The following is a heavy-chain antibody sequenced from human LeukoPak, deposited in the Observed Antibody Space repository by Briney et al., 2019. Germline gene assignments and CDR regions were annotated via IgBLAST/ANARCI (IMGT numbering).Heavy chain of an antibody. CDR2: ISWNSGSI. D-gene: IGHD3-10*01. CDR3: AKASLYYYGSGSFFDY. V-gene: IGHV3-9*01. Sequence: GGSLRLSCAASGFTFDDYAMHWVRQAPGKGLEWVSGISWNSGSISYADSVKGRFTISRDNAKNSLYLQMNSLRAEDTALYYCAKASLYYYGSGSFFDYWGQGTLVTVSS. CDR1: GFTFDDYA. J-gene: IGHJ4*02.